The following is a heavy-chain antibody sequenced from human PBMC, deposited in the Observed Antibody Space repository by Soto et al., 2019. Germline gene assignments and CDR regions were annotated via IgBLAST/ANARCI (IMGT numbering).Heavy chain of an antibody. CDR3: ARGEREDGDYFWFDP. V-gene: IGHV4-31*03. J-gene: IGHJ5*02. CDR1: GGSISSGGYY. CDR2: IYYSGST. Sequence: QVQLQESGPGLVKPSQTLSLTCTVSGGSISSGGYYWSWIRQHPGKGLEWIGYIYYSGSTYYNPSLKSRVTISVDTSKNQFSLKLSSVTAADTAVYYCARGEREDGDYFWFDPWGQGTLVTVSS. D-gene: IGHD4-17*01.